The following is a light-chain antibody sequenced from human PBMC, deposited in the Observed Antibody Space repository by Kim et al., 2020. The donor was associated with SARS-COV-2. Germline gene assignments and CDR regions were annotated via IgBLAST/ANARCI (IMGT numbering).Light chain of an antibody. J-gene: IGLJ1*01. CDR3: QSADSSGTYYV. CDR1: ALPKQY. CDR2: KDS. Sequence: PGQAARITCSGDALPKQYAYWYQQKPGQAPVLVIYKDSERPSGIPERFSGSSSGTTVTLTISGVQAEDEADYYCQSADSSGTYYVFGTGTKVTVL. V-gene: IGLV3-25*03.